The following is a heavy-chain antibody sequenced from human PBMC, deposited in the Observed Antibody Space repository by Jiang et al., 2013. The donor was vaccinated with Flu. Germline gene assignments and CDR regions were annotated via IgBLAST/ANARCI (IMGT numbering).Heavy chain of an antibody. CDR2: VRFDGSDK. D-gene: IGHD5-12*01. CDR1: GFSFSYYA. J-gene: IGHJ4*02. Sequence: PGGSLRLSCAASGFSFSYYAMYWVRQAPGKGLEWVASVRFDGSDKYYAESVKGRFTISRDNSKNTLYLQMNSLRPEDTSFYYCATLRGSSYDTYLADFWGQGTLVTVSS. V-gene: IGHV3-30*02. CDR3: ATLRGSSYDTYLADF.